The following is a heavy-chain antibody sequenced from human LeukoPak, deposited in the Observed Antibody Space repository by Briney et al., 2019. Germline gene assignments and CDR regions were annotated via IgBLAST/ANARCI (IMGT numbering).Heavy chain of an antibody. D-gene: IGHD3-10*01. CDR3: ARGFYGSGSQFDY. CDR1: GGSISSGDHP. J-gene: IGHJ4*02. Sequence: SQTLSLTCAVFGGSISSGDHPWRWLRQPPGKGLEWIGYIFHTGHTSYNPSLKSRVTISVDMSKNQLSLKLSSVTAADTAVYYCARGFYGSGSQFDYWGQGTLVTVSS. CDR2: IFHTGHT. V-gene: IGHV4-30-2*01.